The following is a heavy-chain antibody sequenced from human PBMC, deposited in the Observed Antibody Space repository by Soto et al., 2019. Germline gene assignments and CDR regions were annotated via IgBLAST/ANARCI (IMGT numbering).Heavy chain of an antibody. CDR3: TTDSYINMPIVLFDY. CDR2: IKSKADGGTT. CDR1: GFIFSNAW. V-gene: IGHV3-15*07. Sequence: PGGFLRLSCAASGFIFSNAWINGVRQAPGKGLEWVGRIKSKADGGTTDFAAPVKGRFAISRDDSKNMMYMEMSSLRPEDTAVYYCTTDSYINMPIVLFDYWGHGTLVTVSS. J-gene: IGHJ4*01. D-gene: IGHD2-2*01.